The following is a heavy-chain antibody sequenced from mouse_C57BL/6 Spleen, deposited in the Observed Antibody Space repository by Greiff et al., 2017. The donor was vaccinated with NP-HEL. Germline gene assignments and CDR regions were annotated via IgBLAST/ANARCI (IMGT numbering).Heavy chain of an antibody. D-gene: IGHD2-5*01. CDR2: IDPSDSYT. CDR3: ERALSSNCVYAMGY. Sequence: VQLQQPGAELVKPGASVKLSCKASGYTFTSYWMQWVKQRPGQGLEWIGEIDPSDSYTNYNQKFKGKATLTVDTSSSTAYMQRSSLTSEDSAVYYCERALSSNCVYAMGYWGQGTSYTVSS. J-gene: IGHJ4*01. CDR1: GYTFTSYW. V-gene: IGHV1-50*01.